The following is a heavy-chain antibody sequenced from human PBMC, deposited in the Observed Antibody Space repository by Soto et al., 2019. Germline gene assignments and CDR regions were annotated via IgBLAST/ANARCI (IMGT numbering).Heavy chain of an antibody. V-gene: IGHV4-31*03. D-gene: IGHD2-21*02. CDR3: AREIRGLYCGGDCYWFDP. J-gene: IGHJ5*02. Sequence: SETLSLTCTVSGGSISSGGYYWSWIRQHPGKGLEWIGYIYYSGSTYYNPSLKSRVTISVDTSKNQFSLKLSSVTAADTAVYYCAREIRGLYCGGDCYWFDPWGRGTLVTVSS. CDR2: IYYSGST. CDR1: GGSISSGGYY.